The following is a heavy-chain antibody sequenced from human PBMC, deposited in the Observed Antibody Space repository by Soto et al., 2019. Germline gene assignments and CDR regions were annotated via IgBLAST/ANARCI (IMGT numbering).Heavy chain of an antibody. CDR1: GFPFSSYS. CDR2: ISSSSIYI. D-gene: IGHD6-6*01. Sequence: EVQLVESGGGLVKPGGSLRLSCAASGFPFSSYSMNWVRQAPGQGLEWVSSISSSSIYIYYADSVKGRFTISRDNAKNSLYLQMNSLRAEDTAVYYCARDHLGGSSQYIDVWGQGTTVTVSS. J-gene: IGHJ6*02. V-gene: IGHV3-21*01. CDR3: ARDHLGGSSQYIDV.